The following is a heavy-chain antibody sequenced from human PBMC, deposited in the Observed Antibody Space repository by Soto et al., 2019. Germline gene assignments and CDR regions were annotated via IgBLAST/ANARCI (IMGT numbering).Heavy chain of an antibody. CDR1: GFAFSNYA. J-gene: IGHJ4*02. Sequence: QPGGSLRLSCAASGFAFSNYAMGWVRQAPGKGLEWVSSISTSIDATYYADSVKGRFTISRDDSKNTLYLQMNSLRAEDSAVYYCAKDRTVEARKFDYWGQGTQVTVSS. D-gene: IGHD6-6*01. CDR2: ISTSIDAT. CDR3: AKDRTVEARKFDY. V-gene: IGHV3-23*01.